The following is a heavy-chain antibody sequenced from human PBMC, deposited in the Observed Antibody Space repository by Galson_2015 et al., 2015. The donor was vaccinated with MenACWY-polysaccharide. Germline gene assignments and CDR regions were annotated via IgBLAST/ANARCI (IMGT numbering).Heavy chain of an antibody. J-gene: IGHJ4*02. V-gene: IGHV3-30*18. CDR3: AKDRPLRGLTKFYYFDS. CDR1: GFIFSDYA. CDR2: ISYDGSNQ. Sequence: SLRLSCAVSGFIFSDYAMHWVRQAPGKGLDWMAVISYDGSNQYYADSVKGRFTVSRDNSKNTVYLQMNSPTLDDTAVYYCAKDRPLRGLTKFYYFDSWGQGALVTVSS.